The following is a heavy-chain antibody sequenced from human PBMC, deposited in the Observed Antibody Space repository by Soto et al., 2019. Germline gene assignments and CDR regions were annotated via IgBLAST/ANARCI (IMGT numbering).Heavy chain of an antibody. D-gene: IGHD4-17*01. CDR3: ASDYEDDYGDYGSAY. CDR2: ISHDGSNK. J-gene: IGHJ4*02. CDR1: GFTFSSYA. V-gene: IGHV3-30-3*01. Sequence: QVQLVESGGGVVQPGRSLRLSCAASGFTFSSYAMHWVRQAPGKGLEWVAVISHDGSNKYYADSVKGRFTISRDNSKNTLYLQMNSLRAEDTAVYYCASDYEDDYGDYGSAYWGQGTLVTVSS.